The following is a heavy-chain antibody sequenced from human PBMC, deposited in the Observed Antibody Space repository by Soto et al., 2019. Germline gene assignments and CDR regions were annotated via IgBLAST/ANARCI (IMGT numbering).Heavy chain of an antibody. D-gene: IGHD3-3*01. CDR1: GFTFSSYA. Sequence: PGESLKISCAASGFTFSSYAMSWVRQAPGKGLEWVSAISGSGGSTYYADSVKGRFTISRDNSKNTLYLQMNSLRAEDTAVYYCAKGDYDFWSGYYTALAFDIWGQGTMVTVS. CDR3: AKGDYDFWSGYYTALAFDI. J-gene: IGHJ3*02. CDR2: ISGSGGST. V-gene: IGHV3-23*01.